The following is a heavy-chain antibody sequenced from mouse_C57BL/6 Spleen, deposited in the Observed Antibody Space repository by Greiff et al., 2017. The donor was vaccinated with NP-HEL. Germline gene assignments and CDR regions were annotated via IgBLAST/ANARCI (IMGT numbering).Heavy chain of an antibody. CDR1: GYTFTSYW. Sequence: QVQLQQPGAELVKPGASVKLSCKASGYTFTSYWMHWVKQRPGQGLEWIGMIHPNSGSTNYNEKFKSKATLTVDKSSSTAYMQLSSLTSEDSAVYYGARDGSNFYYAMDYWGQGTSVTVSS. V-gene: IGHV1-64*01. CDR3: ARDGSNFYYAMDY. D-gene: IGHD1-1*01. CDR2: IHPNSGST. J-gene: IGHJ4*01.